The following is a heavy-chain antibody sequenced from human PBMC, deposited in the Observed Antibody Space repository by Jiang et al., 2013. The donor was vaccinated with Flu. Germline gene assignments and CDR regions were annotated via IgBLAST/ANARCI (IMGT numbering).Heavy chain of an antibody. CDR2: IYPAGSDT. V-gene: IGHV5-51*01. J-gene: IGHJ6*02. CDR3: ARGSTGYGLDL. D-gene: IGHD6-25*01. CDR1: GYSFSNNW. Sequence: QLVESGVEVKKPGESVKISCKASGYSFSNNWIAWVRQRPGKGLECMGIIYPAGSDTRLSPSFQGQVTISVDRSISTAFLQWSSLKTSDTAIYYCARGSTGYGLDLWGQGTTVTVSS.